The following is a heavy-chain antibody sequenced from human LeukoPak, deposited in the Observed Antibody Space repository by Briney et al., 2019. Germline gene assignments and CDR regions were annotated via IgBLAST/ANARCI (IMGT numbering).Heavy chain of an antibody. CDR1: GFTFSNYW. CDR2: IKQDGSEK. D-gene: IGHD3-22*01. J-gene: IGHJ4*02. Sequence: PGGSLRLSCAASGFTFSNYWMTWVRQAPGKGLEWVANIKQDGSEKYYVDSVKGRFTISRDNAKNSLYLQMNSLRAEDTAVYYCAKEGDYYDSQFPGYWGQGTLVTVSS. CDR3: AKEGDYYDSQFPGY. V-gene: IGHV3-7*01.